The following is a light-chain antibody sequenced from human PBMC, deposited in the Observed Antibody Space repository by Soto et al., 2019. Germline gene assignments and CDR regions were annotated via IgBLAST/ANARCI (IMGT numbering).Light chain of an antibody. Sequence: QSALTQPPSASGSPGQSVTISCTGTSTDIGGYNYVSWYQQQPGKAPTLLIYEVYKRPSGVPDRFSGSKSGNAASLTVSGPQGNNVVDYSGTSFAHRKDPCVVLAGGTKVPI. V-gene: IGLV2-8*01. CDR2: EVY. CDR1: STDIGGYNY. CDR3: TSFAHRKDPCVV. J-gene: IGLJ2*01.